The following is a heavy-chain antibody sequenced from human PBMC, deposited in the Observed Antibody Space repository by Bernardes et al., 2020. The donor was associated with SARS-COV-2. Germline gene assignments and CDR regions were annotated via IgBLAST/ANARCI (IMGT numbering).Heavy chain of an antibody. CDR1: GGSFSGYY. CDR3: ARYSSGWPRMLDY. V-gene: IGHV4-34*01. Sequence: SETLSLTCAVYGGSFSGYYWSWIRQPPGKGLEWIGEINHSGSTNYNPSLKSRVTISVDTSKNQFSLKLSSVTAADTAVYYCARYSSGWPRMLDYWGQGTLVTVSS. CDR2: INHSGST. J-gene: IGHJ4*02. D-gene: IGHD6-19*01.